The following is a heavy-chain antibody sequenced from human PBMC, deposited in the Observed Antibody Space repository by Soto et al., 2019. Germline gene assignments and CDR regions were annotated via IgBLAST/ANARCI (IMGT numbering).Heavy chain of an antibody. J-gene: IGHJ6*01. V-gene: IGHV1-2*02. CDR2: INPNSGGT. CDR3: ARAGSSRDTIQDHGMDV. D-gene: IGHD3-3*01. Sequence: QVQLVQSGAEVKKPGASVKVSCKASGYTFTGYYMHWVRQAPGQGLEWMGWINPNSGGTNYAQKFQGRVTMTRDTSISPAYMELRRLRSDDTAVSYCARAGSSRDTIQDHGMDVWGQGTTVTVSS. CDR1: GYTFTGYY.